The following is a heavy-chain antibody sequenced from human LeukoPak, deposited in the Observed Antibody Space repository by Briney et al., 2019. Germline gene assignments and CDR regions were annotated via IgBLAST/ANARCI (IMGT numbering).Heavy chain of an antibody. CDR1: GFTFSSYA. V-gene: IGHV3-23*01. D-gene: IGHD3-10*01. J-gene: IGHJ5*02. CDR3: AKDRRVRGVIDNNWFDP. Sequence: GGSLRLSCAASGFTFSSYAMSWVRQAPGKGLERVSAISGSGGSTYYADSVKGRFTISRDNSKNTLYLQMNSLRAEDTAVYYCAKDRRVRGVIDNNWFDPWGQGTLVTVSS. CDR2: ISGSGGST.